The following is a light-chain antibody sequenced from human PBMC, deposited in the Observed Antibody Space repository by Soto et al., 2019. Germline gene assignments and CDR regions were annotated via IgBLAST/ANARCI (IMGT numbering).Light chain of an antibody. J-gene: IGKJ4*02. CDR1: PSVRSNY. V-gene: IGKV3-20*01. CDR3: QQYDSTPLS. Sequence: EIVLTQSPDTLSLSPGERATLSCRASPSVRSNYLAGYQQKPGQARRFLIYDASSRATAIPDRFSGSRSGKDFTLNISRLELEDFAVYSCQQYDSTPLSFGGGTKVDIK. CDR2: DAS.